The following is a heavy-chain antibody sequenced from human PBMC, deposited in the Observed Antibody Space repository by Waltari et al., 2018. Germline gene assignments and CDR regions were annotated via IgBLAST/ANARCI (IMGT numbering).Heavy chain of an antibody. CDR1: GFTFDDYA. Sequence: EVQLVESGGGLVQPGRSLRLSCAASGFTFDDYAMHWVRTAPGTGLEWVSGISWNSGSIGYADSVKGRFTISRDNAKNSLYLQMNSLRAEDTALYYCAKDVMNSGHFDYWGQGTLVTVSS. CDR2: ISWNSGSI. D-gene: IGHD6-19*01. V-gene: IGHV3-9*01. J-gene: IGHJ4*02. CDR3: AKDVMNSGHFDY.